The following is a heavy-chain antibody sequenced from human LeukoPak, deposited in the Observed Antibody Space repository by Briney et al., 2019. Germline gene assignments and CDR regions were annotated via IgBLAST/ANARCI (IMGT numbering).Heavy chain of an antibody. Sequence: GGSLRLSCAASGFTFSSYWMHWVRQAPGKGLVWVSRINSDGSSTSYADSVKGRFTISRDNAKNTLYLQMNSLRAEVTAVYYCARERIDSGYDYYYYGMDVWGKGTTVTVSS. J-gene: IGHJ6*04. CDR3: ARERIDSGYDYYYYGMDV. D-gene: IGHD5-12*01. CDR2: INSDGSST. V-gene: IGHV3-74*01. CDR1: GFTFSSYW.